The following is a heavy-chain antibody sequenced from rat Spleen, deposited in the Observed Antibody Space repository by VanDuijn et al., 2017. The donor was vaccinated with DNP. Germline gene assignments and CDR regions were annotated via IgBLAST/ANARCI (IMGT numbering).Heavy chain of an antibody. J-gene: IGHJ2*01. D-gene: IGHD1-11*01. Sequence: EVQLVETGGGLVQPGRSLKLSCVASGFTFSGYWMYWIRQAPTKGLEWVAYIHYDGGTTYYGDSVKGRFTISRDNAENTLYLQMYSLRSEDMATYYCVRWDYGIYGFDYWGQGVMVTVSS. CDR1: GFTFSGYW. CDR3: VRWDYGIYGFDY. V-gene: IGHV5-58*01. CDR2: IHYDGGTT.